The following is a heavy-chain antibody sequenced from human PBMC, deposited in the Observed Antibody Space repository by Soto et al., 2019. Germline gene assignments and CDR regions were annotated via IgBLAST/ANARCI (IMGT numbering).Heavy chain of an antibody. CDR2: IYWDDDK. CDR1: GFSLSTSGVG. V-gene: IGHV2-5*02. D-gene: IGHD3-22*01. CDR3: AHSLIGYYYDSSGSNWFDP. J-gene: IGHJ5*02. Sequence: SGPTLVNPTQTLTLTCTFSGFSLSTSGVGVGWIRQPPGKALEWLALIYWDDDKRYSPSLKSRLTITKDTSKNQVVLTMTNMDPVDTATYYCAHSLIGYYYDSSGSNWFDPWGQGTLVTSPQ.